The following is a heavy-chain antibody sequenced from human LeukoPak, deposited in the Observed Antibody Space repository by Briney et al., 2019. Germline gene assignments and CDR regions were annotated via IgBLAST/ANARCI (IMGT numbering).Heavy chain of an antibody. D-gene: IGHD3-22*01. J-gene: IGHJ3*02. CDR2: ISAYNGNT. Sequence: ASVKVSCKASGYTFTSYGISWVRQAPGQGLEWMGWISAYNGNTNYAQKLQGRVTMTTDTSTSTAYMELRSLRSDDTAVYYCARDGDYYGSSGYHDAFDIWGQGTMVTVSS. CDR3: ARDGDYYGSSGYHDAFDI. V-gene: IGHV1-18*01. CDR1: GYTFTSYG.